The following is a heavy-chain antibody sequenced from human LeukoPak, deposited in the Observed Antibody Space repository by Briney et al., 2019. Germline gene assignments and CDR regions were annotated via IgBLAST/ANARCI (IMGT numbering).Heavy chain of an antibody. D-gene: IGHD3/OR15-3a*01. CDR2: IKPDGNEK. J-gene: IGHJ4*02. CDR3: ARDWTNFLEGLNDY. CDR1: GFTFSSYW. Sequence: QPGGSLRLSCAASGFTFSSYWMSWVRQAPGKGPEWVANIKPDGNEKNYVDSVKGRFTISRDNAKNSLYLLMNSLRADDTAVYYCARDWTNFLEGLNDYWGQGTQVTVSS. V-gene: IGHV3-7*01.